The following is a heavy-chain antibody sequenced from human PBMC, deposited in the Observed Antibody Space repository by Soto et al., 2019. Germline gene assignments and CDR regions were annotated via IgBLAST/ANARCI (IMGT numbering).Heavy chain of an antibody. CDR3: AKGGPAAGTRFTFDI. CDR2: LTGGGDNT. Sequence: GGSLRLSCAASGFTFSSYAMCWVRQAPGKGMEWVSSLTGGGDNTYYGDSVKGRFTISRDNSKNTLYLQMNSVRAEDTAIYYCAKGGPAAGTRFTFDIWGQGTVVTVSS. J-gene: IGHJ3*02. V-gene: IGHV3-23*01. CDR1: GFTFSSYA. D-gene: IGHD6-13*01.